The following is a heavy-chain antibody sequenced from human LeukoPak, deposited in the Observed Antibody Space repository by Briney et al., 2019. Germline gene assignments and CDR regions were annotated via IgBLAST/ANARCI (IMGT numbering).Heavy chain of an antibody. V-gene: IGHV3-7*01. CDR2: IKRDGSEK. CDR1: GFTFSNSW. CDR3: EGSAGY. J-gene: IGHJ4*02. Sequence: GGSLRLSCAASGFTFSNSWMSWVRQAPGKGLEWVANIKRDGSEKYYVDAVKGRFTISRDNAKSSLFLQMNSLRADDTAVYYCEGSAGYWGQGTLVTVPS.